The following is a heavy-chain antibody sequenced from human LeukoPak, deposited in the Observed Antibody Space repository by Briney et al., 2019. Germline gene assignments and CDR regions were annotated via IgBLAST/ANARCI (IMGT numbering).Heavy chain of an antibody. CDR2: IIPIFGTA. CDR1: GGTFSSYA. D-gene: IGHD2-2*01. V-gene: IGHV1-69*13. J-gene: IGHJ4*02. CDR3: ARGRHRCSSTSCGYTPFDY. Sequence: GASVKVSCKASGGTFSSYAISWVRPAPGQGPEWMRGIIPIFGTANYAQKFQGRVTITADESTSTAYMELSSLRSEDTAVYYCARGRHRCSSTSCGYTPFDYWGQGTLVTVSS.